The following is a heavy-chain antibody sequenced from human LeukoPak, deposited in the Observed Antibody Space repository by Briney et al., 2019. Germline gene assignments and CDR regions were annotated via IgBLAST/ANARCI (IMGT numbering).Heavy chain of an antibody. Sequence: SSETLSLTCTVSGGSISPYYWSWIRQPPGKGLEWIGYMYYSGSSNYNPSLKSRVTISIDTPKNQFSLKLSSVTAADTAVYYCARGAPSPAASAYYFDYWGQGTLVTVSS. J-gene: IGHJ4*02. CDR1: GGSISPYY. D-gene: IGHD2-2*01. CDR3: ARGAPSPAASAYYFDY. CDR2: MYYSGSS. V-gene: IGHV4-59*12.